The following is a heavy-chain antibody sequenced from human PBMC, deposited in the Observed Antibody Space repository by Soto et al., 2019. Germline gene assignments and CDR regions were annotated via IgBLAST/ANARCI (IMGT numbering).Heavy chain of an antibody. D-gene: IGHD6-19*01. Sequence: PGGSLRLSCATSEFIFTDYAMTWVRQAPGKGLEWVSTITSATFSTYYADSVKGRFTISRDNSRTTLYLQMNSLRVDDTAVYYCARAGAQGSSGWWVIEDHSYYYYGMDVWGQGTTVTVSS. CDR1: EFIFTDYA. V-gene: IGHV3-23*01. J-gene: IGHJ6*02. CDR3: ARAGAQGSSGWWVIEDHSYYYYGMDV. CDR2: ITSATFST.